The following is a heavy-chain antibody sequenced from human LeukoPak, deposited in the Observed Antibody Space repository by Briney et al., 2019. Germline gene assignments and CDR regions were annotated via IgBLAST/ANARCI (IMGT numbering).Heavy chain of an antibody. CDR3: AKGARVGAGKYYFDY. J-gene: IGHJ4*02. CDR2: ISGTGAST. CDR1: GFTFSSSA. D-gene: IGHD1-1*01. V-gene: IGHV3-23*01. Sequence: PGGSLRLSCAASGFTFSSSALSWVRQAPGKGLEWVSSISGTGASTYYADSVKGRFTISRDSSKNTLYLQMNSLRAEDTAVYYCAKGARVGAGKYYFDYWGQGTLVTVSS.